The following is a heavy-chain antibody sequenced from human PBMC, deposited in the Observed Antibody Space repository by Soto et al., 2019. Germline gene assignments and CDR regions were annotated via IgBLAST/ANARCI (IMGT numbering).Heavy chain of an antibody. CDR1: GFNFNSYT. D-gene: IGHD2-15*01. J-gene: IGHJ6*02. CDR3: ARDCSGGSGYHGMEV. Sequence: GVSLRLSCAASGFNFNSYTINWVRQAPGKRLEWLSSISSSGYIFSTDSVRGRLTISRDNAKNSVYLQINSLRAEDTAVYFCARDCSGGSGYHGMEVWGQWTLVTISS. V-gene: IGHV3-21*01. CDR2: ISSSGYI.